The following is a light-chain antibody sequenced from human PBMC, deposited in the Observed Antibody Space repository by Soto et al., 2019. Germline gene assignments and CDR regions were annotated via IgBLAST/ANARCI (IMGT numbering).Light chain of an antibody. CDR2: QDS. J-gene: IGLJ1*01. CDR1: KLGDKY. V-gene: IGLV3-1*01. CDR3: QAWGSSTGV. Sequence: SYELTQPPSVSVSAGQTASITCSGAKLGDKYACWYQQKPGQSPVLVIYQDSKRPSGIPERFSGSSSGNTATLTISGTQAMDEADYYCQAWGSSTGVFGTGTKLTVL.